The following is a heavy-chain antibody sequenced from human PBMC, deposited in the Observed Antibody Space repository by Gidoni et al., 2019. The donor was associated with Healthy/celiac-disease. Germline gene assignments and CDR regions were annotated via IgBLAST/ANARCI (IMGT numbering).Heavy chain of an antibody. Sequence: QVQLVQSGAEVKKPGASVKVSCKASGYTFTGYYMHCVRQAPGQGLEWMGWINPNSGGTNYAQKFQGWVTMTRETSISTAYMELSRLRSDDTAVYYCARGTSPFCSGGSCYSSGWFDPWGQGTLVTVSS. D-gene: IGHD2-15*01. CDR1: GYTFTGYY. CDR3: ARGTSPFCSGGSCYSSGWFDP. V-gene: IGHV1-2*04. CDR2: INPNSGGT. J-gene: IGHJ5*02.